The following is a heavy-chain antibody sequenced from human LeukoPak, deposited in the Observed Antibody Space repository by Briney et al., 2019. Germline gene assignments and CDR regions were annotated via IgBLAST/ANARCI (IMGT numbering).Heavy chain of an antibody. Sequence: GGSLRLSCAASGFTFSSYSMNWVRQAPGKGLEWVSSISSSSSYIYYADPVKGRFTISRDNAKNSLYLQMNSLRAEDTAVYYCAAVAGNGVDYWGQGTLVTVSS. CDR3: AAVAGNGVDY. V-gene: IGHV3-21*01. D-gene: IGHD6-19*01. J-gene: IGHJ4*02. CDR1: GFTFSSYS. CDR2: ISSSSSYI.